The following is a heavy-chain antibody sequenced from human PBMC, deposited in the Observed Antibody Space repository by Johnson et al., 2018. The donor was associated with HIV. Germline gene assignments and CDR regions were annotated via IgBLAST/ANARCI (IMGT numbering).Heavy chain of an antibody. J-gene: IGHJ3*02. V-gene: IGHV3-30*02. CDR2: TRYDGSNK. CDR3: AKSDSGYDAFDI. CDR1: GFTFSNAW. Sequence: QVQLVESGGGLVKPGGSLRLSCAASGFTFSNAWMSWVRQAPGKGLEWVAFTRYDGSNKHYVDSVKGRFTISRDNSKNTLYLQMNSLLPEDTAVYYCAKSDSGYDAFDIWGQGTMVTVSS. D-gene: IGHD5-12*01.